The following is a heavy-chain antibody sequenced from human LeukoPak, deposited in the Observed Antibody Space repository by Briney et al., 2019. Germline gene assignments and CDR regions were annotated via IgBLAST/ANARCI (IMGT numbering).Heavy chain of an antibody. V-gene: IGHV4-4*08. D-gene: IGHD2-8*01. CDR3: AREWSALDT. CDR1: GGFTSPYK. Sequence: PSETLSLTCTVSGGFTSPYKWSWIRQPPGKGLEWIGFVYNSGFTSYNPSLKSRLTISVDTSKNQFSLKLTSVTAADTAVYYCAREWSALDTWGQGTMVTVSS. CDR2: VYNSGFT. J-gene: IGHJ3*02.